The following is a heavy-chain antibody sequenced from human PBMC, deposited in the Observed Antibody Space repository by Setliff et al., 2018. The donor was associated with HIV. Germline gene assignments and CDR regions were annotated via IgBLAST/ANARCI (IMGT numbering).Heavy chain of an antibody. J-gene: IGHJ4*02. CDR1: GFTFSTYT. CDR2: ISYSSTYI. CDR3: ASSPSWGTYRYGLDY. Sequence: RLSCAASGFTFSTYTMNWVRQAPGKGLEWVSSISYSSTYIYYADSVKGRFTISRDNAKNSLYLQMNSLRDEDAAVYYCASSPSWGTYRYGLDYWGQGTLVTVSS. D-gene: IGHD3-16*02. V-gene: IGHV3-21*01.